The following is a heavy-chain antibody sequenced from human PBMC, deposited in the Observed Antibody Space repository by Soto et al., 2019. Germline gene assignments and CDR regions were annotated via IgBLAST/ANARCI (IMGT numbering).Heavy chain of an antibody. CDR1: GFTLTNNG. Sequence: QVQLLESGGGVVQPGRSLRLSCVASGFTLTNNGMHWVRQAPGQGLEWVAVISSDGSENNYADSVKGRFTISRDNSKNTLYLQMNSLRAEDTAVYYCARDRDEILTGYHDYWGQGTLVTVSS. J-gene: IGHJ4*02. D-gene: IGHD3-9*01. CDR2: ISSDGSEN. CDR3: ARDRDEILTGYHDY. V-gene: IGHV3-30*03.